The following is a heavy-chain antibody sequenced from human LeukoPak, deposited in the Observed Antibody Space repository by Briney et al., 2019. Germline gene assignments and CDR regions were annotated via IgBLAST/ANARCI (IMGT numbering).Heavy chain of an antibody. Sequence: LSLTCTVSGGSISSGSYYWGWIRQPAGKGLEWIGRIYSSGSSNYNPSLKSGVTISVKTSRNQFSLKLSSVTAADTAVYYCARVRVGATTTFDYWGQGTLVTVSS. CDR2: IYSSGSS. D-gene: IGHD1-26*01. CDR3: ARVRVGATTTFDY. CDR1: GGSISSGSYY. V-gene: IGHV4-61*02. J-gene: IGHJ4*02.